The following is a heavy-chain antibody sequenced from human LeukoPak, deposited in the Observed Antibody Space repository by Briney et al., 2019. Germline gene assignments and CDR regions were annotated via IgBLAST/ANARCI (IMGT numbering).Heavy chain of an antibody. D-gene: IGHD6-19*01. CDR1: GGTFSNYL. V-gene: IGHV1-8*01. J-gene: IGHJ4*02. Sequence: GSSVKVSCKASGGTFSNYLISWVLQATGQGLEWMGWMNPNSGNTGYAQKFQGRVTITRNNSISTAYMELSSLRSEDTAVYYCARAYSSGWFDFDYWGQGTLVTVSS. CDR2: MNPNSGNT. CDR3: ARAYSSGWFDFDY.